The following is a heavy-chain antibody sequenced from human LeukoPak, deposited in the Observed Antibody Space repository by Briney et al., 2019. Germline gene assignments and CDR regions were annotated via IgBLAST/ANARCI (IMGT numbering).Heavy chain of an antibody. CDR1: GFTFSSYW. J-gene: IGHJ4*02. CDR3: ARRCSSTSCLRY. Sequence: WGSLRLSCAASGFTFSSYWMSWIRQAPGKGLEWVSYISGDGRTIHYADSVKGRFTISRDNAKNSLSLQMNSLRAEDTAVYFCARRCSSTSCLRYWGQGALVTVSS. CDR2: ISGDGRTI. D-gene: IGHD2-2*01. V-gene: IGHV3-11*04.